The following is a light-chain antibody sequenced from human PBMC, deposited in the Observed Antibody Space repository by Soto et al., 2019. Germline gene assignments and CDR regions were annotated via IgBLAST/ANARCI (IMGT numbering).Light chain of an antibody. CDR3: SSYTSSSTLYV. CDR2: DVS. V-gene: IGLV2-14*01. J-gene: IGLJ1*01. CDR1: SSDVGGYNY. Sequence: QSVLTQPASVSGSPAQSITISCTGTSSDVGGYNYVSWYQQHPGKAPKLMIYDVSNRPSGVSNRFSGSKSGNTASLTISGLQAEDEADYYCSSYTSSSTLYVFGTGTKVTVL.